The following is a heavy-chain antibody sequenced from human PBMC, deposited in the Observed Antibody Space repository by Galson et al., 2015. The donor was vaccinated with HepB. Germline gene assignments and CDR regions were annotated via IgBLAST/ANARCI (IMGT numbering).Heavy chain of an antibody. CDR2: YYSGGSI. J-gene: IGHJ3*02. CDR1: GFTVSSNY. D-gene: IGHD5-18*01. Sequence: SLRLSCAASGFTVSSNYMSWVRQAPGKGLEWVSVYYSGGSIYYADSVKGRFTISRDNPKNTPYLQMNSLRAEDTAVYYCARGGYSYGYAFDIWGQGTMVTVSS. V-gene: IGHV3-53*01. CDR3: ARGGYSYGYAFDI.